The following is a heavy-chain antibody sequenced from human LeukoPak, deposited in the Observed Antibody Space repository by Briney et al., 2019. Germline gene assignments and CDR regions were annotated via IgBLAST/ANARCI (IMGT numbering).Heavy chain of an antibody. V-gene: IGHV4-39*01. CDR1: GDSISDINHY. CDR2: IYYTGRT. Sequence: PSETLSLTCTVSGDSISDINHYWGWIRQPPGKELEWIGNIYYTGRTFYNPSLKSRVTISRDTSKTQFSLKLSSLTTADTAVYYCASHGPTDLWSGYQFDSWGQGTLITVSS. CDR3: ASHGPTDLWSGYQFDS. D-gene: IGHD3-3*01. J-gene: IGHJ4*02.